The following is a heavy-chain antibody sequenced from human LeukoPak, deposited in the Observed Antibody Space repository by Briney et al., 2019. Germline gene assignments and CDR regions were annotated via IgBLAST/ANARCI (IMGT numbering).Heavy chain of an antibody. Sequence: GGSLRLSCVASGITFSSYWMSWVRQAPGKGLEWVATIKRDGTDKYYVDSVKGRFTISRDNAKNSLYLQMNSLRAEDTAVYYCAKDLGAGGGSVFDSWGQGTLVTVSS. D-gene: IGHD3-10*01. CDR1: GITFSSYW. CDR3: AKDLGAGGGSVFDS. J-gene: IGHJ4*02. CDR2: IKRDGTDK. V-gene: IGHV3-7*03.